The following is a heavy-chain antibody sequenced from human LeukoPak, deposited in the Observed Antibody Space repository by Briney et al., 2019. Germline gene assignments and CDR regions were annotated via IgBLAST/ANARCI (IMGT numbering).Heavy chain of an antibody. D-gene: IGHD6-19*01. J-gene: IGHJ6*02. V-gene: IGHV4-4*02. CDR3: ASSGWAYYYYYGMDV. CDR2: IYHSGST. CDR1: GGSISSSNW. Sequence: SETLSLTCAVSGGSISSSNWWSWVRQPPGKGLEWIGEIYHSGSTNYNPSLKSRVTISVDKSKNQFSLKLSSVTAADTAVYYCASSGWAYYYYYGMDVWGQGTTVIVSS.